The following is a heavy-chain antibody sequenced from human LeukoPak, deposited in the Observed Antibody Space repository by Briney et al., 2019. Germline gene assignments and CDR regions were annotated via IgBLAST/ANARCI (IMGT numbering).Heavy chain of an antibody. CDR2: ISSSGSTI. J-gene: IGHJ4*02. CDR3: AKDSSSWYGGYFDY. V-gene: IGHV3-11*01. Sequence: PGGSLRLSCAASGFTFSDYYMSWIRQAPGKGLEWVSYISSSGSTIYYADSVKGRFTISRDNSKNTLYLQMNSLRAEDTAVYYCAKDSSSWYGGYFDYWGQGTLVTVSS. CDR1: GFTFSDYY. D-gene: IGHD6-13*01.